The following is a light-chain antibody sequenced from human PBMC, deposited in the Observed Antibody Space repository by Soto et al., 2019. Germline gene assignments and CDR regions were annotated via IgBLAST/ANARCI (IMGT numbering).Light chain of an antibody. Sequence: DIQMTQSPSTLSAYVGDRVTITCRASQSITNWVAWYQQKPGKAPKLLIYDASNLESGVPSRFSGGGSGTDFTLTVSSLQPDDFATYYCKQYNHYSPTFGQGTKVEV. CDR1: QSITNW. V-gene: IGKV1-5*01. CDR2: DAS. CDR3: KQYNHYSPT. J-gene: IGKJ1*01.